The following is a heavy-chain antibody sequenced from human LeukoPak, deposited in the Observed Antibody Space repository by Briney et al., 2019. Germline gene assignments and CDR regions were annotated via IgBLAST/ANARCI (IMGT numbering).Heavy chain of an antibody. D-gene: IGHD6-13*01. CDR1: GGSISSNY. CDR2: IYYSGST. J-gene: IGHJ4*02. CDR3: ARQGSSWYLNYFDY. V-gene: IGHV4-59*08. Sequence: SETLSLTCTVSGGSISSNYWNWIRQPPGKGLEWIGNIYYSGSTNYNPSLKSRVTISVDTSKNQFSLKLSSVTAADTAVYYCARQGSSWYLNYFDYWGQGTLVTVSS.